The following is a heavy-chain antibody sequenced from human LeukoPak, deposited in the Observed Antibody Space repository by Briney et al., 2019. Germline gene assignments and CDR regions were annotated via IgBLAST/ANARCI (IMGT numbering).Heavy chain of an antibody. V-gene: IGHV4-59*01. J-gene: IGHJ4*02. CDR1: GGSISSYY. CDR2: MYYSGST. Sequence: PSETLSLTCTVSGGSISSYYWSWIRQPPGKGLEWIGYMYYSGSTKYNPSLKSRVTISVDTSKNQFSLKLSSVTAADTAVYYCARTTYRGYYFDYWGKGTLVTVSS. CDR3: ARTTYRGYYFDY. D-gene: IGHD1-1*01.